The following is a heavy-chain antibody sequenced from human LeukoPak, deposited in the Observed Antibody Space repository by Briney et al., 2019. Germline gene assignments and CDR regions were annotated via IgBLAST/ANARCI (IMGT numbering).Heavy chain of an antibody. V-gene: IGHV3-23*01. J-gene: IGHJ4*02. CDR3: AKGLTWDSTSCSD. CDR1: GFSFSSYA. Sequence: GGSLRFSCAASGFSFSSYAMSWVRQAPGKGLQWVSAIVGSGGNMYYADSVKGRFTISRDNFKSTLYLQMNSLRAEDTAFYYCAKGLTWDSTSCSDWGQGTLVTVSS. CDR2: IVGSGGNM. D-gene: IGHD2-2*01.